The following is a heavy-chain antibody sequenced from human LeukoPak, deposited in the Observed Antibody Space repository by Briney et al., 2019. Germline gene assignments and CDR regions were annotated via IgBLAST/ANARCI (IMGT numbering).Heavy chain of an antibody. D-gene: IGHD5-18*01. CDR1: GGSISSGGYY. Sequence: SETLSLTCTVSGGSISSGGYYWSWIRQPPGKGLEWIGYIYHSGSTYYNPSLKSRVTISVDTSKNQFSLKLSSVTAADTAVYYCAGGVYSYGYAFDYWGQGTLVTVSS. CDR3: AGGVYSYGYAFDY. V-gene: IGHV4-30-2*01. J-gene: IGHJ4*02. CDR2: IYHSGST.